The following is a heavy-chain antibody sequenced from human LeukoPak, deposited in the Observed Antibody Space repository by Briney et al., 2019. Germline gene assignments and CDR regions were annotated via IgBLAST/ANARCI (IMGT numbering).Heavy chain of an antibody. J-gene: IGHJ4*02. V-gene: IGHV1-8*02. CDR1: GYTFTGYY. D-gene: IGHD3-22*01. CDR3: AGTYYDSSGYHFDY. CDR2: MNPNSGNT. Sequence: VASVKVSCKASGYTFTGYYMHWVRQATGQGLEWMGWMNPNSGNTGYAQKFQGRVTMTRNTSISTAYMELSSLRSEDTAVYYCAGTYYDSSGYHFDYWGQGTLVTVSS.